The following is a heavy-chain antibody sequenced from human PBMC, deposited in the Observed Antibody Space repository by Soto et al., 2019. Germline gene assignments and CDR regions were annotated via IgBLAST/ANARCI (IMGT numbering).Heavy chain of an antibody. CDR3: ARVLPPIAARPDY. V-gene: IGHV3-7*03. CDR1: GFTFSSYW. CDR2: IKQDGSEK. J-gene: IGHJ4*02. Sequence: EVQLVESGGGLVQPGGSLRLSCAASGFTFSSYWMSWVRQAPGKGLEWVANIKQDGSEKYYVDSVKGRFTISRDNAKNSLYLQMNSLRAEDTAVYYCARVLPPIAARPDYWGQGTLVTVSS. D-gene: IGHD6-6*01.